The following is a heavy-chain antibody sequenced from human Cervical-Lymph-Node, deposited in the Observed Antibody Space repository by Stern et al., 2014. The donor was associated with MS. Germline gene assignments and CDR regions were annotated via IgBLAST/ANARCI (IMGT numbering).Heavy chain of an antibody. J-gene: IGHJ6*02. D-gene: IGHD4-11*01. CDR1: GFTFSPYT. CDR2: ISYDGSNK. Sequence: VQLVESGGGVVQPGRSLRLSCAASGFTFSPYTMHWVRQAPGKGLEWVAVISYDGSNKYYADSVKGRFTISRDNSKNTLSLQMNSLRAEDAAVYYCATAGSNYGYYGMDVWGQGTTVTVSS. CDR3: ATAGSNYGYYGMDV. V-gene: IGHV3-30-3*01.